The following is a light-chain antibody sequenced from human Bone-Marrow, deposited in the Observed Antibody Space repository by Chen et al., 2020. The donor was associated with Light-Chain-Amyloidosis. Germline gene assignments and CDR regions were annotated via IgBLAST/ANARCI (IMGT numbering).Light chain of an antibody. CDR3: QSYQGSSQGV. V-gene: IGLV6-57*01. J-gene: IGLJ3*02. CDR2: EDD. CDR1: SGRIATDY. Sequence: NFMLTQPHSVSESPGKTVIISCTRSSGRIATDYVQWYQQRPGSSPPTVIYEDDQRPSGVPDRFSGSIDRSSNSASLTISGLKPEDEADYYCQSYQGSSQGVFGGGTKLTVL.